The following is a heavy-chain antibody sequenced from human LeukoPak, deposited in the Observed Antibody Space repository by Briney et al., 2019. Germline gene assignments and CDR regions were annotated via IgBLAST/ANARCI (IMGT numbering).Heavy chain of an antibody. D-gene: IGHD3-16*01. J-gene: IGHJ4*02. CDR1: GFTFGDTW. Sequence: GGSLRLSCAASGFTFGDTWMNWVRQVPGQGLEWVGKIKQDGSEKFYVASVKGRFTISRDNGKSSLYLQMNSLRAEDTALYYCAPSYALGWLIGYWGQGTLVTLSS. V-gene: IGHV3-7*03. CDR2: IKQDGSEK. CDR3: APSYALGWLIGY.